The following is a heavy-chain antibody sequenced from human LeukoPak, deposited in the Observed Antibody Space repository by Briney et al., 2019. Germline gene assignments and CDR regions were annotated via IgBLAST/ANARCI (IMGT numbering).Heavy chain of an antibody. Sequence: PGGSLRLSCAASGFTFSRHWMSWVRQAPGKRLEWVAHIRQDGNWRHHEDSVEGRFTISRDNAKNSLYLQMNSLRVEDTAVYYCARFGDPSTTLDYWGQGTRVTVSS. D-gene: IGHD3-16*01. CDR1: GFTFSRHW. CDR3: ARFGDPSTTLDY. CDR2: IRQDGNWR. J-gene: IGHJ4*02. V-gene: IGHV3-7*01.